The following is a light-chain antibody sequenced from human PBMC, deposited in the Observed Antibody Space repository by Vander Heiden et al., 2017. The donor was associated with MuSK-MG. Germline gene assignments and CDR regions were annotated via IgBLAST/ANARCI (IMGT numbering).Light chain of an antibody. V-gene: IGLV1-47*01. Sequence: SVLTQPPSASGATGQLLTISCSGSSSNIGNNDVYWYQHLPGAAPKLLSYRTTQRPSGVPERFSGSKSFTAASLAISGLRAEDEADYYCAAGDDNRSGPVFGAGTNLAVL. CDR2: RTT. CDR3: AAGDDNRSGPV. CDR1: SSNIGNND. J-gene: IGLJ3*02.